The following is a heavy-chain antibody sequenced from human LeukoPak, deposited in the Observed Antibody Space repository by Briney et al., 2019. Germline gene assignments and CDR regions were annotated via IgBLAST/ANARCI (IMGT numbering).Heavy chain of an antibody. CDR3: ARGPGYCSSTSCYDPTMSYYYYMDV. D-gene: IGHD2-2*03. V-gene: IGHV3-53*01. J-gene: IGHJ6*03. CDR1: GFTVSSNY. CDR2: IYSGGST. Sequence: GGSLRLSCAASGFTVSSNYMSWVRQAPGKGLEWVSVIYSGGSTCYADSVKGRFTISRDNSKNTLYLQMNSLRAEDTAVYYCARGPGYCSSTSCYDPTMSYYYYMDVWGKGTTVTVSS.